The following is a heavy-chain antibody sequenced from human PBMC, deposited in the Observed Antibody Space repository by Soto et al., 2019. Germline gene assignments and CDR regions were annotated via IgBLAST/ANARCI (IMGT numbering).Heavy chain of an antibody. V-gene: IGHV3-48*01. J-gene: IGHJ6*03. Sequence: ESGGGLVQPGGSLRLSCAPSGFILSDCAMNWVRQAPGKGLEWVSYISSSSSVIDYADSVKGRFTVSIDNARNSLYLQMNSLRAEDTAVYYCARDLSWGSNWYYYMDVWGKGTTVTVSS. CDR1: GFILSDCA. CDR3: ARDLSWGSNWYYYMDV. D-gene: IGHD7-27*01. CDR2: ISSSSSVI.